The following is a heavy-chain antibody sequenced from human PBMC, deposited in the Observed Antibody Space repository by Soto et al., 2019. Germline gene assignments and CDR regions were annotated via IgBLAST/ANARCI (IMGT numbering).Heavy chain of an antibody. CDR1: GFTFGDYA. V-gene: IGHV3-49*04. Sequence: GGSLRLSCTASGFTFGDYAMSWVRQAPGKGLEWVGFIRSKAYGGTTEYAASVKGRFTISRDDSKSIAYLQMNSLKTEDTSVYYCTRGWDLLYAFDIWGQGTMVTVSS. CDR2: IRSKAYGGTT. J-gene: IGHJ3*02. CDR3: TRGWDLLYAFDI. D-gene: IGHD1-26*01.